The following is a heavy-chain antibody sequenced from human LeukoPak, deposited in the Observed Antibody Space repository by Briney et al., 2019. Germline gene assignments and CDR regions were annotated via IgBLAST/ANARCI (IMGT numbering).Heavy chain of an antibody. CDR1: GFTFSSYA. CDR2: VSNTGSST. CDR3: AKLAGRTSDVDY. J-gene: IGHJ4*02. D-gene: IGHD1-14*01. Sequence: PGGSLRLSCVASGFTFSSYAMSWVRQAPGKGLEWVSTVSNTGSSTFYVDSVKGRFTISRDNAKSTLYLQMNSLRAEDTALYYCAKLAGRTSDVDYWGQGTLVSVSS. V-gene: IGHV3-23*01.